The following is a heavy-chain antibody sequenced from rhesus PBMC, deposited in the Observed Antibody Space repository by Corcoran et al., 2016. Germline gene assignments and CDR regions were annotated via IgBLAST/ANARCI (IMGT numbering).Heavy chain of an antibody. CDR3: AREYCTGSGCYAYYGLDS. CDR1: GGSISDDYY. CDR2: IYGSGGGT. V-gene: IGHV4-106*01. D-gene: IGHD2-21*01. Sequence: QVQLQESGPGLVKPSETLSLTCAVSGGSISDDYYWSWIRQPPGKGLEWIGYIYGSGGGTNYNPALRNGVTISMDTSKNRFSMKRSSVTAADAAVYYYAREYCTGSGCYAYYGLDSWGQGGVVTVSS. J-gene: IGHJ6*01.